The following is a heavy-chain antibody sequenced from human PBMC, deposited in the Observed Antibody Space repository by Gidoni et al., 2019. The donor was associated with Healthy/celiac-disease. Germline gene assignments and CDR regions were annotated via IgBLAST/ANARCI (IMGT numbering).Heavy chain of an antibody. D-gene: IGHD2-15*01. CDR3: ARDWWAVVAATPTNWFDP. CDR2: IKQDGSEK. Sequence: SWVRQAPGKGLEWVANIKQDGSEKYYVDSVKGRFTISRDNAKNSLYLQMNSLRAEDTAVYYCARDWWAVVAATPTNWFDPWGQGTLVTVSS. V-gene: IGHV3-7*03. J-gene: IGHJ5*02.